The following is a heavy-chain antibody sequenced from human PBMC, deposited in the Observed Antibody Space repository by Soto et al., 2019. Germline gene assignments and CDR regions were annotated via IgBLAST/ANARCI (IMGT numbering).Heavy chain of an antibody. Sequence: QLQLQESGPGLVKPSETLSLTCSVSGGSISSSRYFWGWIRQPPGKGLEWIGSIYYSGSTYYNPSLNRRVTVSVVTSKNQFSLKLSSVTAADTAVYYCARHPSDFWCDPWGQGTLVTVSS. CDR1: GGSISSSRYF. J-gene: IGHJ5*02. CDR3: ARHPSDFWCDP. D-gene: IGHD2-21*02. CDR2: IYYSGST. V-gene: IGHV4-39*01.